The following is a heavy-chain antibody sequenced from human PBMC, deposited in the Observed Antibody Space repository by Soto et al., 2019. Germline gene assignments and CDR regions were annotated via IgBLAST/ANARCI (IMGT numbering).Heavy chain of an antibody. V-gene: IGHV3-9*01. Sequence: EVQLVESGGGLVQPGRSLRLSCAASGFTFDDYAMHWVRQAPGKGLEWVSGISWNSGSIGYADSVKGRFTISRENAKNSLYLQMNSLRAEDTALYYCAKDGCSSTSCYTPGYYYYYMDVWGKGTTVTVSS. D-gene: IGHD2-2*02. CDR2: ISWNSGSI. CDR3: AKDGCSSTSCYTPGYYYYYMDV. J-gene: IGHJ6*03. CDR1: GFTFDDYA.